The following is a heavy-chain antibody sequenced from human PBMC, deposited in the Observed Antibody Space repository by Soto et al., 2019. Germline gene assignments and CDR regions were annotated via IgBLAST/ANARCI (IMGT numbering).Heavy chain of an antibody. CDR2: IVPNDEK. Sequence: QVTLKESGPVLVKPTETLTLTCTVSGFSLSNARMGVSWIRQPPGKALESLAHIVPNDEKSYSTSLKSRLTIPKDTAKSQVVLTMTNLDPGDKATNYCARIRNGGPTMEDSSRPFDYWGQGTLVTVSS. J-gene: IGHJ4*02. CDR3: ARIRNGGPTMEDSSRPFDY. V-gene: IGHV2-26*01. CDR1: GFSLSNARMG. D-gene: IGHD6-6*01.